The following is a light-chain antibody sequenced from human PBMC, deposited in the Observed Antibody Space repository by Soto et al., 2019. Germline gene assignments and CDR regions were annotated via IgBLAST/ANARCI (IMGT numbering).Light chain of an antibody. Sequence: EIVLTQSPGTLSLSPGERATLCCRATQSVSSPYLAWYQQKPGQAPRLLIYGASSRATGIPDRFSGSGSATDFTLTISSLQPEDSATYYCQQSYSTPQTFGQGTKVDI. CDR2: GAS. J-gene: IGKJ1*01. V-gene: IGKV3-20*01. CDR3: QQSYSTPQT. CDR1: QSVSSPY.